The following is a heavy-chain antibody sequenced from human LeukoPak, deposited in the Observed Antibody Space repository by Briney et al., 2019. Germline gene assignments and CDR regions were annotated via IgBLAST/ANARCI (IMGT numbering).Heavy chain of an antibody. Sequence: TGGFLRLSCAASGFTFSSYAMCWVRQAPGKGLEWVSAISGSGGSTYYADSVKGRFTISIDNSKNTLYLQMNSLRAEDTAVYYCSHYDILTGYVFDPWDQGTLVTVSS. CDR3: SHYDILTGYVFDP. V-gene: IGHV3-23*01. CDR1: GFTFSSYA. CDR2: ISGSGGST. D-gene: IGHD3-9*01. J-gene: IGHJ5*02.